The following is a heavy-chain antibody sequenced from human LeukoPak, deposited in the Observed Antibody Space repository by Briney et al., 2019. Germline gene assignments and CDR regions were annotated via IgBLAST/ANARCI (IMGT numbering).Heavy chain of an antibody. Sequence: PGESLKTSCKASGHSFTTYWIAWVRQMPGKGLEWMGIIYPGDSDTRYSPSFQGQVTISADKSISTAYLQWSSLKASDTAMYYCSRGQDGDYWGQGTLVTVSS. CDR2: IYPGDSDT. D-gene: IGHD6-6*01. CDR1: GHSFTTYW. CDR3: SRGQDGDY. V-gene: IGHV5-51*01. J-gene: IGHJ4*02.